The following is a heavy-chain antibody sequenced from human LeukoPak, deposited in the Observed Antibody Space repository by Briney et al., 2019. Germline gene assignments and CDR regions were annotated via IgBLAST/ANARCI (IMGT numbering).Heavy chain of an antibody. V-gene: IGHV4-31*03. D-gene: IGHD4-11*01. Sequence: SETLSLTCTVSGGSISSGDYYWTWIRQHPGKGLEWIVYIYYSGSSFYNPSLKSRVTMSVDTSKNQFSLKLSSVTAADTAVYFCARAPKGMTTVRYYYYYYMDVWGKGTTVTVSS. CDR1: GGSISSGDYY. CDR2: IYYSGSS. CDR3: ARAPKGMTTVRYYYYYYMDV. J-gene: IGHJ6*03.